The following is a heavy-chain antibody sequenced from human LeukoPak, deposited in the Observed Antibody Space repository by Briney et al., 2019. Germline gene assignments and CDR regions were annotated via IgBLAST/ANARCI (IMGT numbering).Heavy chain of an antibody. D-gene: IGHD1-26*01. CDR1: GFTFSTYW. CDR2: IKEDGGEK. Sequence: GGSLRLSCAASGFTFSTYWMSWVRQAPGKGLEWVANIKEDGGEKYYVDSVKGRFTISRDNAKNTLYLQMNSLRVEDTAVYYCVRGGSGSYSPYDYWGQGTVVTVSS. J-gene: IGHJ4*02. CDR3: VRGGSGSYSPYDY. V-gene: IGHV3-7*01.